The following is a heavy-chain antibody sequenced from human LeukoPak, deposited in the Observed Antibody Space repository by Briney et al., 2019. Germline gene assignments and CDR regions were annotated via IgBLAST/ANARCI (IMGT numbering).Heavy chain of an antibody. J-gene: IGHJ4*02. CDR2: ISSSGSTI. D-gene: IGHD1-26*01. Sequence: GGSVTLFCAASGFTFSSYEMNWVRQAPGKGLEWVSYISSSGSTIYYADSVKGRFTISRDNAKNSLYLQMNSLRAEDTAVYYCARVHRSGSYDYWGQGTIVTVSS. CDR1: GFTFSSYE. V-gene: IGHV3-48*03. CDR3: ARVHRSGSYDY.